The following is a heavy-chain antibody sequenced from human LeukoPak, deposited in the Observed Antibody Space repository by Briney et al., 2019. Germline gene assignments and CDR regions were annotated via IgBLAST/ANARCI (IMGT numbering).Heavy chain of an antibody. Sequence: ASVKVSCKASGYTFTNYYIHWVRQAPGQGLEWMGIINPRGGVTSYARKFQGRVSTTRDTSTSTVNMEVSSLTSDDTAVFYCAREGAVAGFDYWGQGTLVIVSS. CDR3: AREGAVAGFDY. CDR1: GYTFTNYY. V-gene: IGHV1-46*01. J-gene: IGHJ4*02. D-gene: IGHD6-19*01. CDR2: INPRGGVT.